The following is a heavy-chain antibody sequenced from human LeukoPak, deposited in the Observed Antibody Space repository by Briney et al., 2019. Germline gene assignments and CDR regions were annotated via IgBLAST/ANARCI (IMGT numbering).Heavy chain of an antibody. D-gene: IGHD3-9*01. V-gene: IGHV3-21*01. J-gene: IGHJ6*01. CDR2: ISSSSSYI. CDR1: GFTVSSNY. CDR3: ARVIRGYYDILTGTIPYYXYYYGMDV. Sequence: PGGSLRLSCAASGFTVSSNYMSWVRQAPGKGLEWVSSISSSSSYIYYADSVKGRFTISRDNAKNSLYLQMNSLRAEDTAVYYCARVIRGYYDILTGTIPYYXYYYGMDVW.